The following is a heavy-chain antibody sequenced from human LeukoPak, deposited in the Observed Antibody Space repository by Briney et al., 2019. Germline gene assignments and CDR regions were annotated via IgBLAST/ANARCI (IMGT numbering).Heavy chain of an antibody. J-gene: IGHJ6*02. D-gene: IGHD5-12*01. CDR2: ISYDGSNK. V-gene: IGHV3-30-3*01. Sequence: GGSLRLSCAASGFTFSSYAMHWVRQAPGKGLEWVAVISYDGSNKYYADSVKGRFTISRDNSKNTLYLQMNSLRAEDTAVYYCARDLGLVYYYGMDVWGQGTTVTVSS. CDR1: GFTFSSYA. CDR3: ARDLGLVYYYGMDV.